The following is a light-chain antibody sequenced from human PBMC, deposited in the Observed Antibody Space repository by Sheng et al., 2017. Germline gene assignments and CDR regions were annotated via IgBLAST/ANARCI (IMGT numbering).Light chain of an antibody. Sequence: EIVLTQSPGTLSLSPGERATLSCRASQSVSSNYLAWYQQKPGQAPRLLIYGASSRATGIPDRFSGSGSGTDFTLTISRLEPEDFAVYYCQQYGDSPPATFGPGTKVDIK. CDR2: GAS. CDR3: QQYGDSPPAT. CDR1: QSVSSNY. J-gene: IGKJ3*01. V-gene: IGKV3-20*01.